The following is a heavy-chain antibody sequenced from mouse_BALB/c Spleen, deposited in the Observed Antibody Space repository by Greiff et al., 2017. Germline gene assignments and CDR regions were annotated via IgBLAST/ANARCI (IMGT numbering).Heavy chain of an antibody. J-gene: IGHJ4*01. CDR1: GFSLTSYG. CDR2: IWAGGST. Sequence: EQVVESGPGLVAPSQSLSITCTVSGFSLTSYGVHWVRQPPGKGLEWLGVIWAGGSTNYNSALMSRLSISKDNSKSQVFLKMNSLQTDDTAMYYCARDFGWGSPYAMDYWGQGTSVTVSS. V-gene: IGHV2-9*02. D-gene: IGHD1-1*01. CDR3: ARDFGWGSPYAMDY.